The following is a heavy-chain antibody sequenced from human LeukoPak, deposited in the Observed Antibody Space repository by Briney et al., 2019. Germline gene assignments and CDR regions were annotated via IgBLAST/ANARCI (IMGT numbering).Heavy chain of an antibody. CDR1: GFTFSNSG. CDR3: AKRADNTHYAFDY. D-gene: IGHD3-16*01. V-gene: IGHV3-30*18. CDR2: ILHDGSNQ. Sequence: GGSLRLSCAASGFTFSNSGMHWARQAPGKGLEWVSFILHDGSNQYYADSVKGRFTISRDNSKNTLYLQMNSLRVEDTAVYYCAKRADNTHYAFDYWGQGTLVTVSS. J-gene: IGHJ4*02.